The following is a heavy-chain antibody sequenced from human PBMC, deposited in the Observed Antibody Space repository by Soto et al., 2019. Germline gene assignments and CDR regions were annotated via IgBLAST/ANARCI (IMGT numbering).Heavy chain of an antibody. CDR2: LYSGGGI. CDR1: GFTVSDNY. CDR3: ARSDPGYAYGLNV. J-gene: IGHJ6*02. D-gene: IGHD5-18*01. V-gene: IGHV3-53*01. Sequence: EAQLVESGGGLIQPGGSLRLSCAASGFTVSDNYITWVRQAPGRGLEWVPLLYSGGGIYYADSVKGRFTISRDTSKKTLYLQMNSLRTEDTAVYYCARSDPGYAYGLNVWGQGTTVTVSS.